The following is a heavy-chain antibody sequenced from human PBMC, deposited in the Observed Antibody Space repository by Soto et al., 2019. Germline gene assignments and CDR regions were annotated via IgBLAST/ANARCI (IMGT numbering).Heavy chain of an antibody. Sequence: SETLSLTCVVYGGSFSGYCWSWIRQPPGKGLEWIGEIHHSGSTNYSPSLESRVTISIDTSKNQLSLNLNSVTAADTAVYYCARLKKIGSPTHYYYYYVIDVWGQGATVTVSS. CDR2: IHHSGST. V-gene: IGHV4-34*01. D-gene: IGHD1-26*01. J-gene: IGHJ6*02. CDR3: ARLKKIGSPTHYYYYYVIDV. CDR1: GGSFSGYC.